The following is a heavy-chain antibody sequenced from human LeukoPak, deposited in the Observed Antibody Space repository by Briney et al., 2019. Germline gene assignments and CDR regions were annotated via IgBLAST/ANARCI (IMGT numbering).Heavy chain of an antibody. CDR1: GYSISSGYY. J-gene: IGHJ2*01. D-gene: IGHD2-8*01. CDR2: IYHSGST. CDR3: ARQTPVYCTNGVCYYWYFDL. Sequence: SETLSLTCAVSGYSISSGYYWGWIRQPPGKGLEWIGSIYHSGSTYYNPSLKNRVTISVDTSKNQFSLKLSSVTAADTAVYYCARQTPVYCTNGVCYYWYFDLWGRGTLVTVSS. V-gene: IGHV4-38-2*01.